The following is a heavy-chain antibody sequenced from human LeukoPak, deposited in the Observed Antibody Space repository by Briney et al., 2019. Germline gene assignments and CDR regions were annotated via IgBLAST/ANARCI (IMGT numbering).Heavy chain of an antibody. CDR2: ITGSGGRT. CDR1: GXTLNSHA. V-gene: IGHV3-23*01. J-gene: IGHJ4*02. CDR3: AKGLAATPY. Sequence: PGGSLRLSCEASGXTLNSHAMTWVRQAPGKGLEWVSSITGSGGRTYYADSVKGRFTISRDTSKNTLYLQMNSLTAEDTAVYYCAKGLAATPYWGQGTLVTVSS. D-gene: IGHD2-2*01.